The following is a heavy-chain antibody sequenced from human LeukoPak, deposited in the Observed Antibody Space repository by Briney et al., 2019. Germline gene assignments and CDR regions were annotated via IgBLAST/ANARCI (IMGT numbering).Heavy chain of an antibody. D-gene: IGHD6-13*01. J-gene: IGHJ6*02. V-gene: IGHV4-39*01. CDR2: IYYGGST. CDR3: ASHSSWYARYYYGMDV. CDR1: GGSITSSSYY. Sequence: SETLSLTCTVSGGSITSSSYYWGWIRQPPGKGLEWIGSIYYGGSTYYNQSLKSRVIISVDTSKNQFSLKLSSVTAADTAVYYCASHSSWYARYYYGMDVWGQGTTVTVSS.